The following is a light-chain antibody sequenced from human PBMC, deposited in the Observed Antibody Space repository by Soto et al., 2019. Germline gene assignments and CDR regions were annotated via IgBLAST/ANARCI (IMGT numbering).Light chain of an antibody. Sequence: DLQMTQSPSSLSASVGDRVTITCRASQSISSYLNWYQQKPGKAPKLLIYAASSLQSGVPSRFSGSGSGTDFTLPISSLQPEDFATYYCQQSYSTPFTFGPGTKVDIK. J-gene: IGKJ3*01. CDR2: AAS. CDR1: QSISSY. CDR3: QQSYSTPFT. V-gene: IGKV1-39*01.